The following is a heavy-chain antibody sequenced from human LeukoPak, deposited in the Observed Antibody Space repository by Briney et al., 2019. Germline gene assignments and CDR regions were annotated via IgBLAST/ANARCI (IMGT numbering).Heavy chain of an antibody. Sequence: SVKVSCKASVGTFSSYAISWVRQAPGQGLEWMGGIIPIFGTANYAQKFQGGVTITTDESTSTAYMELSSLRSEDTAVYYCARDQYGSGSGGFDYWGQGTLVTVSS. CDR2: IIPIFGTA. CDR1: VGTFSSYA. D-gene: IGHD3-10*01. V-gene: IGHV1-69*05. CDR3: ARDQYGSGSGGFDY. J-gene: IGHJ4*02.